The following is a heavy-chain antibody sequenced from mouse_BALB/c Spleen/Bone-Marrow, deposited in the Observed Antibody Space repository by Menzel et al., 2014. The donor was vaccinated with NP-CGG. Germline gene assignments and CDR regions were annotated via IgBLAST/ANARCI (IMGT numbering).Heavy chain of an antibody. V-gene: IGHV14-3*02. D-gene: IGHD2-2*01. CDR2: IGPANGNT. CDR1: GFNIKDTY. CDR3: ASYVYGYYFDY. Sequence: VQLQQPGAELVKSGASVKLSCTASGFNIKDTYMHWVKQRPEQGLEWIGRIGPANGNTKYDPKFQGKATIAADTSSNTAYLQLSSLTSEDTAVYYCASYVYGYYFDYWGQGTTLTVSS. J-gene: IGHJ2*01.